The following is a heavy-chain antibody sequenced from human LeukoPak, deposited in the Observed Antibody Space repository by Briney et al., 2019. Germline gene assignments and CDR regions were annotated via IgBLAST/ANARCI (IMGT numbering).Heavy chain of an antibody. J-gene: IGHJ4*02. CDR2: IKSKTDGWTT. D-gene: IGHD3-22*01. CDR1: GFTCSNAW. Sequence: GGTLRFSCAASGFTCSNAWMSWGRQAPGKGREGGSSIKSKTDGWTTDYAAPVKGRLASSIVDAKNALYLQMNGVKTEDHAVYYCTTEWYYDSSVFGFWGQRPLVTVSS. V-gene: IGHV3-15*01. CDR3: TTEWYYDSSVFGF.